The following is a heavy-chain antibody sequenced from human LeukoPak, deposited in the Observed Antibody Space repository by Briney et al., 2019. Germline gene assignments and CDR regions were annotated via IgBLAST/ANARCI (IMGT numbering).Heavy chain of an antibody. Sequence: GGSLRLSCAASGFTVSRSYMIWARQAPGKGLEWVSVIYSGGTTYYADSVKGRFTVSRDNSKNTLYLQMKSLRAEDTAVYYCAKGGGYEAQYYYYYLDVWGKGTTVTISS. CDR2: IYSGGTT. V-gene: IGHV3-53*05. D-gene: IGHD5-12*01. CDR1: GFTVSRSY. CDR3: AKGGGYEAQYYYYYLDV. J-gene: IGHJ6*03.